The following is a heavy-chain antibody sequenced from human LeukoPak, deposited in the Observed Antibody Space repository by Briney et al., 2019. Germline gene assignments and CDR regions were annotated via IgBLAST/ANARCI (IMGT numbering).Heavy chain of an antibody. CDR2: IQTSGST. Sequence: PSETLSLTCSVSGGSISSDNYYWSWVRQPAGKGLEWIGHIQTSGSTKYNPSLKSRISISVDTSNNQFSLKLISVTAADTAIYYCVREFGNWGQGTLVTVSS. CDR3: VREFGN. V-gene: IGHV4-61*09. J-gene: IGHJ4*02. CDR1: GGSISSDNYY.